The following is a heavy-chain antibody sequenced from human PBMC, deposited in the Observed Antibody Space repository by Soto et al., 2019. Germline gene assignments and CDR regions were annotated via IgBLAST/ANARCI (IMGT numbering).Heavy chain of an antibody. J-gene: IGHJ4*02. CDR3: AAGEASSRNLAPYYLDF. V-gene: IGHV4-59*01. D-gene: IGHD6-13*01. Sequence: SETLSLTCTVSGGAMRNYFWTWIRQPPGKGLEWIGYIHYSGTTSFFPSYNPSLRSRVTISEDTSKNQFSLKLLSVPTADTAVYFCAAGEASSRNLAPYYLDFWGQGTLVTVSS. CDR2: IHYSGTT. CDR1: GGAMRNYF.